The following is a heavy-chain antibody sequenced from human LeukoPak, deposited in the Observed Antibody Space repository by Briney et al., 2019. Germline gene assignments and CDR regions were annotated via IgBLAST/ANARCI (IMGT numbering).Heavy chain of an antibody. Sequence: PGGSLRLSCAASGFSIGTYWMTWARQVPGKGLEWVAVIWYDGSNKYYADSVKGRFTISRDNSKNTLYLQMNSLRAEDTAVYYCARDQEGALDYWGQGTLVTVSS. CDR2: IWYDGSNK. V-gene: IGHV3-33*08. D-gene: IGHD1-26*01. CDR1: GFSIGTYW. CDR3: ARDQEGALDY. J-gene: IGHJ4*02.